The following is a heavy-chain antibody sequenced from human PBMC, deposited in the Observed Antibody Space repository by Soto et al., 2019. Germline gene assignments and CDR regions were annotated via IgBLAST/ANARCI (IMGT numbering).Heavy chain of an antibody. CDR3: GRDPNGDYVGAFDF. Sequence: EVQVLESGGDLVQPGGSLRLSCEVSGFTLSNYAMTWGRQVPGKGLEWVASISSGGGSSHADSVKGRFTISRDNSKNTVYLQMNSLRDEDTAVYYCGRDPNGDYVGAFDFWGQGTMVAVSS. CDR2: SISSGGGS. V-gene: IGHV3-23*01. D-gene: IGHD4-17*01. J-gene: IGHJ3*01. CDR1: GFTLSNYA.